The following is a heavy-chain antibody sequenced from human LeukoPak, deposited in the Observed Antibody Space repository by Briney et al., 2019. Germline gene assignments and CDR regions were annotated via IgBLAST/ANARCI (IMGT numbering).Heavy chain of an antibody. CDR3: VKGYYSHYYFMDV. CDR2: FSVGGGT. D-gene: IGHD3-10*01. Sequence: GGSLRLSCAGSGFTFSSHAVSWVRQAPRKGLEWVSGFSVGGGTYYADSVKGRFTISRDNSKNTLDLQMNSLRAEDTAVYYCVKGYYSHYYFMDVWGIGTTVTVSS. CDR1: GFTFSSHA. J-gene: IGHJ6*03. V-gene: IGHV3-23*01.